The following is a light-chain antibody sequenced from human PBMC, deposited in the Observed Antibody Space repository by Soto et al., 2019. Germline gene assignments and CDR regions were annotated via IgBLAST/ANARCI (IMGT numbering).Light chain of an antibody. Sequence: QSVLTQPASVSGSPGQSITISCTGSSSDIGTYYYASWYQQHPGKAPRIMIYEVANRPSGVSDRFSGSKSGSTASLTISGLQAEDEGDYYCSSYTTNGTYVFGSGTKLTVL. V-gene: IGLV2-14*01. CDR3: SSYTTNGTYV. J-gene: IGLJ1*01. CDR2: EVA. CDR1: SSDIGTYYY.